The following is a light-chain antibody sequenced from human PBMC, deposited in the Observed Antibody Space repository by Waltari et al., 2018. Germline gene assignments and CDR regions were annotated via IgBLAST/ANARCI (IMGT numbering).Light chain of an antibody. V-gene: IGLV2-14*01. Sequence: QSALTQPASVSGSPGQSITISCTGTSSDVGGYNYVSWYQQHPGKAPKLMIYEVSNRPSGVSTRFSGSKSGNTASRTISGLQAEDEADYYCSSHTSSSTLWVFGGGTKLTVL. CDR3: SSHTSSSTLWV. CDR2: EVS. J-gene: IGLJ3*02. CDR1: SSDVGGYNY.